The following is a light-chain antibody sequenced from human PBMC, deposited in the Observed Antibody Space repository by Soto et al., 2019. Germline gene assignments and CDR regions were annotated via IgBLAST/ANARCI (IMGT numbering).Light chain of an antibody. CDR2: DVS. J-gene: IGLJ2*01. CDR3: SSYTSSSTLAVV. V-gene: IGLV2-14*01. CDR1: SSDVGGYNY. Sequence: QSALTQPASVSGSPGQSITISCTGTSSDVGGYNYVSWYQQHPGKAPKLMIYDVSNRPSGVSNRFSGSKSGNTASLTISGLQAEDEADYYCSSYTSSSTLAVVFGGGTKL.